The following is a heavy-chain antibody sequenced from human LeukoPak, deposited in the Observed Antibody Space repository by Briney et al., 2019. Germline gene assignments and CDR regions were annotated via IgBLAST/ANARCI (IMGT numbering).Heavy chain of an antibody. D-gene: IGHD7-27*01. J-gene: IGHJ4*02. Sequence: GGSLRLSCAASGFTVSSNYMSGVRQAPGRGVEWVSVIYNGGGTYYADSVKGRFIISRDNSKNTLYLQMYSLRAEDTAVYYCARDTGGYFDYWGQGTLVTVSS. CDR3: ARDTGGYFDY. CDR2: IYNGGGT. CDR1: GFTVSSNY. V-gene: IGHV3-66*01.